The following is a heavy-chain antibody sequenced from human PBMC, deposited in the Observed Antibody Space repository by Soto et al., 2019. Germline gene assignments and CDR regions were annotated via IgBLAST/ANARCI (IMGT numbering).Heavy chain of an antibody. CDR1: GFTLSDRY. V-gene: IGHV3-72*01. CDR2: SRNKANGYTT. Sequence: EVQLVESGGGLVQPGGSLRLSCAASGFTLSDRYMDWVRQAPGRGLEWVGRSRNKANGYTTEYAASVKGRFTVSRDESKNSLYLQMNSLITEDTAVYYCARGLNSFDYWGQGTLVTVSS. D-gene: IGHD1-26*01. CDR3: ARGLNSFDY. J-gene: IGHJ4*02.